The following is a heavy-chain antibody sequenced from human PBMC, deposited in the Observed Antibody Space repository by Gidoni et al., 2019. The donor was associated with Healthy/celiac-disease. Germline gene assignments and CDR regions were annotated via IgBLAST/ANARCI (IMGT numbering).Heavy chain of an antibody. V-gene: IGHV3-73*01. CDR2: IRSKANSYAT. J-gene: IGHJ6*02. D-gene: IGHD6-6*01. CDR1: GVTFSGSA. Sequence: EVQLVEYGGGLVQPGGDLKLSCAASGVTFSGSAMHWVRQASGKGLEWVGLIRSKANSYATAYAASVKGRFTISRDDSKNTSYLQMNSLKTEDTAVYYCTFLIAASYYYGMDVWGQGTTVTVSS. CDR3: TFLIAASYYYGMDV.